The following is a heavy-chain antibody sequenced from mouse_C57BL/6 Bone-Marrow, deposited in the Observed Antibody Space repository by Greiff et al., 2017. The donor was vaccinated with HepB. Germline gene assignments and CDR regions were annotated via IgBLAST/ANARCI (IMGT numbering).Heavy chain of an antibody. CDR2: ISDGGSYT. J-gene: IGHJ3*01. CDR3: AREGFPFAY. CDR1: GFTFSSYA. V-gene: IGHV5-4*01. Sequence: VQLKESGGGLVKPGGSLKLSCAASGFTFSSYAMSWVRQTPEKRLEWVATISDGGSYTYYPDNVKGRFTISRDNAKNNLYLQMSHLKSEDTAMYYCAREGFPFAYWGQGTLVTVSA.